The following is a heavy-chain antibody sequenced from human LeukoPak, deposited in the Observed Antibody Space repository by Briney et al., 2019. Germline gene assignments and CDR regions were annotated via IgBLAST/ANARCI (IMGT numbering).Heavy chain of an antibody. V-gene: IGHV4-31*03. D-gene: IGHD3-22*01. CDR3: ARVGGKGRSGYSAFDI. Sequence: SQTLSLTCTVSGGSISSGGYYWSWIRQHPGKGLEWIGYIYYSGSTYYNPSLKSRVTISVDTSKNQFSLKLSSVTAADTAVYYCARVGGKGRSGYSAFDIWGQGTMVTVSS. J-gene: IGHJ3*02. CDR2: IYYSGST. CDR1: GGSISSGGYY.